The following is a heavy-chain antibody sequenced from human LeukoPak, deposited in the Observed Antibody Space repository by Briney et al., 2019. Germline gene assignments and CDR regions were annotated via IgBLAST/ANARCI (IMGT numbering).Heavy chain of an antibody. J-gene: IGHJ6*03. CDR1: GFVFSDYS. CDR3: ARDRKGYCSGGGCRRPPTYYMDV. CDR2: ISISGSSK. V-gene: IGHV3-21*01. Sequence: GGSLRLSCAASGFVFSDYSMNWVRQAPGKGLEWVASISISGSSKYYADSVKGRFTISRDNAKNSLYLEMNSLRAEDTAVYYCARDRKGYCSGGGCRRPPTYYMDVWGKGTTVTVSS. D-gene: IGHD2-15*01.